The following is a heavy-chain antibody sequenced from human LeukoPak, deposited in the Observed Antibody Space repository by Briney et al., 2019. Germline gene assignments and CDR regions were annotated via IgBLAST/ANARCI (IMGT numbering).Heavy chain of an antibody. CDR3: ARGGIRQTFDN. V-gene: IGHV4-59*01. D-gene: IGHD3-3*02. J-gene: IGHJ4*02. Sequence: ASETLSLTCTVSGGSISTYYWNWIRQPPGKGLEWIGYIYYSGSTNYNPSLKSRVTISVDTSKNQFFMNLTSVTAADTAVYYCARGGIRQTFDNWGQGTLVTVSS. CDR1: GGSISTYY. CDR2: IYYSGST.